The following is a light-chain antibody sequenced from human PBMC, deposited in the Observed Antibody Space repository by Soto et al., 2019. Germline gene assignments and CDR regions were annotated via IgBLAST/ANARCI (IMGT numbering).Light chain of an antibody. CDR2: LGS. CDR3: MQALPTPC. J-gene: IGKJ4*01. CDR1: QSLLHSNGYNY. V-gene: IGKV2-28*01. Sequence: DIVMTQSPLSLPVTPGEPASISCRSSQSLLHSNGYNYLDWYLQKPGQSPQLLIYLGSNRASGVPDRFSGSGSGTDFTLKISRVEAEDVGVYYCMQALPTPCFGGGTKVEIK.